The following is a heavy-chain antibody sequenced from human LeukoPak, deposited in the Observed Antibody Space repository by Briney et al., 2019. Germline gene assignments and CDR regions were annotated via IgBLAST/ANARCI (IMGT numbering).Heavy chain of an antibody. CDR1: GFTFSSYA. J-gene: IGHJ4*02. CDR3: PSNNFDY. CDR2: ISGSGGST. Sequence: GGSLRLSCEDSGFTFSSYAISWVRQAPGNGLEWVSAISGSGGSTYYADSVKGRFTISRDNSKNTLYLQMNSLRAEDTAVYYCPSNNFDYWGQGTLVTVSS. V-gene: IGHV3-23*01. D-gene: IGHD3-3*02.